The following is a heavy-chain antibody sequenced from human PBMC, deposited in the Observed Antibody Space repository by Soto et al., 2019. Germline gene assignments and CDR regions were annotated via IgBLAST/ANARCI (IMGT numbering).Heavy chain of an antibody. J-gene: IGHJ5*02. D-gene: IGHD3-9*01. Sequence: QVQLVQSGAEVKKPGSSVKVSCKASGGTFSSYAISWVRQAPGQGLEWMGGIIPIFGTANYAQKFQGRVTITADKSTSTAYMELSSLRSEDTAVYYCARSGDPNYDILTGYYGNWFDPWGQGTLVTVSS. V-gene: IGHV1-69*06. CDR1: GGTFSSYA. CDR2: IIPIFGTA. CDR3: ARSGDPNYDILTGYYGNWFDP.